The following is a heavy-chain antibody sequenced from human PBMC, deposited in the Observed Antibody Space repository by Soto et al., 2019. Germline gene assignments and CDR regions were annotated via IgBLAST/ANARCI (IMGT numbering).Heavy chain of an antibody. Sequence: QVQLVQSGAEVKKPGASVKVSCKVSGYTLTELSMHWVRQAPGKGLEWMGGFDPEDGETIYAQKFQGRVTMTEDTLKDKAYRELSSLRSEDTAVYYCATATIVDTIWYYFDYWGQGTLVTVSS. D-gene: IGHD5-12*01. V-gene: IGHV1-24*01. CDR1: GYTLTELS. CDR2: FDPEDGET. J-gene: IGHJ4*02. CDR3: ATATIVDTIWYYFDY.